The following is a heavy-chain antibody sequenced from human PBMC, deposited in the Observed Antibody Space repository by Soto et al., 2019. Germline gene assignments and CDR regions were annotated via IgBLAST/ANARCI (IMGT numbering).Heavy chain of an antibody. V-gene: IGHV3-23*01. J-gene: IGHJ4*02. CDR2: ITGSGDYT. D-gene: IGHD1-20*01. CDR1: GFTFSIYN. CDR3: ARRITSSFDY. Sequence: EVQLLESGGGLVQPGGSLRLSCVASGFTFSIYNMNWVRQAPGKGLEWVSVITGSGDYTNYADSVKGRFTISRDNSKNTLYLQMNSLRAEDTAVYFCARRITSSFDYWGQGTRVTVSS.